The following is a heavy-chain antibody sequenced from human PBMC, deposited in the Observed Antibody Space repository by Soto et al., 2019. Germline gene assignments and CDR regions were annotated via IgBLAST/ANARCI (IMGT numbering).Heavy chain of an antibody. J-gene: IGHJ6*02. D-gene: IGHD2-2*02. CDR2: IIPIFGTA. CDR1: GGTFSSYA. Sequence: ASVKVSCKASGGTFSSYAISWVRQAPGQGLEWMGGIIPIFGTANYAQKFQGRVTITADESTSTAYMELSSLRSEDTAVYYCASRSLDVVVPAAILTEIIYAMDVWGQGTTVTVSS. V-gene: IGHV1-69*13. CDR3: ASRSLDVVVPAAILTEIIYAMDV.